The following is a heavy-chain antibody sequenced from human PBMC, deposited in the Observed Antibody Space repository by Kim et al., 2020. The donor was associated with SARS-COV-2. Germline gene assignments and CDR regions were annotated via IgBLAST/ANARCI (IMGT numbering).Heavy chain of an antibody. Sequence: WGSLRLSCAASGFTFSSYAMHWVRQAPGKGLEWVAVISYDGSNKYYADSVKGRFTISRDNSKNTLYLQMNSLRAEDTAVYYCARVTSITIFGVVIYSDA. CDR1: GFTFSSYA. CDR2: ISYDGSNK. D-gene: IGHD3-3*01. CDR3: ARVTSITIFGVVIYSDA. J-gene: IGHJ3*01. V-gene: IGHV3-30-3*01.